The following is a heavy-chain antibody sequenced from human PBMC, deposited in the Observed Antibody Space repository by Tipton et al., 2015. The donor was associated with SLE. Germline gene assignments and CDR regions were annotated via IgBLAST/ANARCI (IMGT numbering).Heavy chain of an antibody. CDR2: VYYSGST. J-gene: IGHJ4*02. V-gene: IGHV4-59*08. CDR1: GGSISGYY. Sequence: TLSLTCTVSGGSISGYYWSWIRQSPGERLEWIGSVYYSGSTYYNPSLESRITISLDTSKNQFSVKLSSVTAADTAVYYCARHPRPMAAFDHWGQGRLVTVSS. CDR3: ARHPRPMAAFDH. D-gene: IGHD5-24*01.